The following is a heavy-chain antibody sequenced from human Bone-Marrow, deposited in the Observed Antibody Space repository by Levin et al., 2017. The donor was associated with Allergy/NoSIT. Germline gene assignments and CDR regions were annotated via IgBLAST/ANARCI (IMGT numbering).Heavy chain of an antibody. CDR2: ISSGGKST. D-gene: IGHD6-13*01. J-gene: IGHJ2*01. CDR1: EFTFSDHY. Sequence: GGSLRLSCGASEFTFSDHYLSWIRQAPGMGLQWVSYISSGGKSTYYADSVRGRFTVSRDDATNSFYLQMNSLRAEDTAVYYCARAGVAAGGQNWYFDLWGRGTLVTVSS. V-gene: IGHV3-11*01. CDR3: ARAGVAAGGQNWYFDL.